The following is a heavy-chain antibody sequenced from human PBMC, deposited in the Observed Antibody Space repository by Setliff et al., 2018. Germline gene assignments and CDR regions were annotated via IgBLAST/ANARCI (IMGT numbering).Heavy chain of an antibody. J-gene: IGHJ4*02. CDR2: IIPILGIA. CDR1: GGTFSSYA. CDR3: ARTYYDILTGYYSSPGYFDY. V-gene: IGHV1-69*10. Sequence: SVKVSCKASGGTFSSYAISWVRQAPGQGLEWMEGIIPILGIANYAQKFQGRVTITADKSTSTAYMELSSLRSEDTAVYYCARTYYDILTGYYSSPGYFDYWGQGTLVTVSS. D-gene: IGHD3-9*01.